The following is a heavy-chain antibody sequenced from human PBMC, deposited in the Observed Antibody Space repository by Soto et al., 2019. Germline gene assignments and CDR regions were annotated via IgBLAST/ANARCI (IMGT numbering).Heavy chain of an antibody. Sequence: QVQLVESGGGVVQPGTSLRLSCAASGFTFSSYGIHWVRQAPGKGLEWVAVISYDGSNKYYAESVKGRFIISRDKSENTLYLQMNSLRAEDTALYYCAKDLGSGKPYYYYAMDVWGQGTTVTVSS. CDR1: GFTFSSYG. CDR2: ISYDGSNK. D-gene: IGHD3-10*01. V-gene: IGHV3-30*18. CDR3: AKDLGSGKPYYYYAMDV. J-gene: IGHJ6*02.